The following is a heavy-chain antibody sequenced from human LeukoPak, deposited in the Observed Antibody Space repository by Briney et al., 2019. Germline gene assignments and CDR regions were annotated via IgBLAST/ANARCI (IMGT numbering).Heavy chain of an antibody. CDR3: ARGGRGSSRGAFDI. V-gene: IGHV4-34*01. D-gene: IGHD6-13*01. Sequence: PSETLSLTCAVYGGSFSGYYWSWIRQPPGKGLEWIGEINHSGSTNYNPSLKSRVTISVDTSKNQFSLKLSSVTAADTAVYYCARGGRGSSRGAFDIWGQGTMVTVSS. J-gene: IGHJ3*02. CDR1: GGSFSGYY. CDR2: INHSGST.